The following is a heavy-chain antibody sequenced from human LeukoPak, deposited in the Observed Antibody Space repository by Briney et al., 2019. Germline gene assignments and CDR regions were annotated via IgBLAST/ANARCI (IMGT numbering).Heavy chain of an antibody. CDR2: IIPIFGTA. Sequence: GASVKVSCKASGYTFTSYYMHWVRQAPGQGLEWMGGIIPIFGTANYAQKFQGRVTVTADESTSTAYMELSSLRSEDTAVYYCARGRKYYYYYGMDVWGQGTTVTVSS. J-gene: IGHJ6*02. CDR3: ARGRKYYYYYGMDV. CDR1: GYTFTSYY. V-gene: IGHV1-69*13.